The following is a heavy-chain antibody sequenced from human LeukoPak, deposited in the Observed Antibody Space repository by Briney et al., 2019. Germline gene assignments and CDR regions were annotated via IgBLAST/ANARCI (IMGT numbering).Heavy chain of an antibody. CDR1: GFTFSSYE. Sequence: PGGSLRLSCAASGFTFSSYEMNWVRQAPGKGLEWVSYISSSGSTIYYSDSVKGRFTISREGAKNSLYLQMNSLRAEDTAVYYCARESYDSSGWYLDYWGQGALVTVSS. D-gene: IGHD3-22*01. CDR2: ISSSGSTI. CDR3: ARESYDSSGWYLDY. V-gene: IGHV3-48*03. J-gene: IGHJ4*02.